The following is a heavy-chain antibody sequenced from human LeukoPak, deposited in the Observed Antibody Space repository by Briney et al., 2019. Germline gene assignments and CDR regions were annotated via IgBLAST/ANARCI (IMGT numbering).Heavy chain of an antibody. CDR2: INHSGST. V-gene: IGHV4-34*01. Sequence: SETLSLTCAVYGGSFSGYYWSWIRQPPGKGLEWIGEINHSGSTNYNPSLRSRVTISVDTSKNQFSLKLSSVTAADTAVHYCAVGAHRLYFDYWGQGTLVTVSS. D-gene: IGHD1-26*01. CDR3: AVGAHRLYFDY. CDR1: GGSFSGYY. J-gene: IGHJ4*02.